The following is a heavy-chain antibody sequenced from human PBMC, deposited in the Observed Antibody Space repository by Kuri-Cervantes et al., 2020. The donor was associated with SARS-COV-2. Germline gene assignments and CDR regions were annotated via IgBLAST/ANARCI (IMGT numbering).Heavy chain of an antibody. Sequence: GESLKISCTASGFTFSSYAMSWVRQAPGKGLEWVATVCGSGVSTYYADSVKGRFTISRDNSASTLFLQMNSLSAEDTAFYFCAEDLISASYFSSGSPDYWGQGTLVTVSS. J-gene: IGHJ4*02. CDR3: AEDLISASYFSSGSPDY. D-gene: IGHD3-10*01. CDR1: GFTFSSYA. CDR2: VCGSGVST. V-gene: IGHV3-23*01.